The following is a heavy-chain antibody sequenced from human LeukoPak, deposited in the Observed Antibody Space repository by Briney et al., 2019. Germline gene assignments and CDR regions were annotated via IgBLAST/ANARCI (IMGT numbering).Heavy chain of an antibody. CDR2: IGASGDTI. J-gene: IGHJ5*02. CDR3: ARESEFGDYEPWDL. Sequence: GGSLRLSCAASGFTFSSYEMNWVRQAPGKGLEWLSYIGASGDTIYYADSVKGRFTISRDNGKKSLSLQMNSLRADDTAVYYCARESEFGDYEPWDLWGQGALVTVST. CDR1: GFTFSSYE. V-gene: IGHV3-48*03. D-gene: IGHD4-17*01.